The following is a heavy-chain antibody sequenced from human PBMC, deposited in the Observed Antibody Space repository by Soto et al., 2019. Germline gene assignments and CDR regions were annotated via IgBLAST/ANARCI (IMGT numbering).Heavy chain of an antibody. CDR2: IWYDGTQK. CDR3: GRAGGTTVIGLWHFDS. J-gene: IGHJ4*02. CDR1: GFTFNTYS. V-gene: IGHV3-33*01. D-gene: IGHD4-17*01. Sequence: QVQLEESGGGVVQPGRSLRLSCAASGFTFNTYSMHWVRQPPGKRLEWLAAIWYDGTQKYYADSVKGRFLISRDNSKKTLYLEMNGLRAEDTAVYYCGRAGGTTVIGLWHFDSGGQGALVSVSS.